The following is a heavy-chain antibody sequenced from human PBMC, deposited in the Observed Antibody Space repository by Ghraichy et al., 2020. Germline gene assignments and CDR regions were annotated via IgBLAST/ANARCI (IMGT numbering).Heavy chain of an antibody. CDR1: GYTFTDYY. CDR2: INPNSGGT. D-gene: IGHD7-27*01. V-gene: IGHV1-2*02. J-gene: IGHJ2*01. CDR3: ARDPAIWGGLDWYFDL. Sequence: ASVKVSCKTSGYTFTDYYIHWLRQVPGQGLEWMGWINPNSGGTNSAQRFQGRVTLTRDTSSSTAYLELNRLTSDDTAVYYCARDPAIWGGLDWYFDLWGRGTLVTVSS.